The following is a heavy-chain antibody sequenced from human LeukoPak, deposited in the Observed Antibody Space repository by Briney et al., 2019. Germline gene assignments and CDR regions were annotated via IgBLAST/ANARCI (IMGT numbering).Heavy chain of an antibody. J-gene: IGHJ3*02. CDR2: ISAYNGNT. CDR1: GYTFTSYG. D-gene: IGHD5-12*01. CDR3: ASGPAHRTIPSGYSGYDFLYGPSVAFDI. Sequence: ASVKVSCKASGYTFTSYGISWVRQAPGQGLEWMGWISAYNGNTNYAQKLQGRVTMTTDTSTSTAYMELSSLRSEDTAVYYCASGPAHRTIPSGYSGYDFLYGPSVAFDIWGQGTMVTVSS. V-gene: IGHV1-18*01.